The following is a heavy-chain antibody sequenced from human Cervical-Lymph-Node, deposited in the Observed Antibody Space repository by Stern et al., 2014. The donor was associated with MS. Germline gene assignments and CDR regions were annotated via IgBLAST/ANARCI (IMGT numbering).Heavy chain of an antibody. Sequence: VPLVESGAEVKKPGASMKVSCKASGYTFTNYYIHWVRQAPGQGLEWMGRINPNSGGTKYAQKFQGRVTLTRDTSVSTAYMEVSRLMSDDTAVYYCARRVTRNNFDSWGQGTLVTVSS. D-gene: IGHD4-17*01. CDR2: INPNSGGT. V-gene: IGHV1-2*06. CDR3: ARRVTRNNFDS. J-gene: IGHJ4*02. CDR1: GYTFTNYY.